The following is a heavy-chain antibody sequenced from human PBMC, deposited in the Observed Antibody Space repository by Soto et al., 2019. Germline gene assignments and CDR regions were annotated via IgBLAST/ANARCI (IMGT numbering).Heavy chain of an antibody. Sequence: ASVKVSCKASGYTFTKYVIHWVRQAPGQRLEWMGWINAGNGNTKYSQKFQGRAIITRDTSARTAHMELSSLRSEDTAVYYCARATDQLITIYYGMDVWGQGTTVTVSS. V-gene: IGHV1-3*01. CDR2: INAGNGNT. J-gene: IGHJ6*02. D-gene: IGHD3-3*01. CDR1: GYTFTKYV. CDR3: ARATDQLITIYYGMDV.